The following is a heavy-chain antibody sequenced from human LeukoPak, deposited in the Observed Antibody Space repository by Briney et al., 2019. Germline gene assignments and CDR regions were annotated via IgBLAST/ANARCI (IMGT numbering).Heavy chain of an antibody. V-gene: IGHV4-39*02. CDR3: ARDHPGYSYTSFDY. CDR1: GVSISSSNSY. CDR2: IYYSGNT. J-gene: IGHJ4*02. D-gene: IGHD5-18*01. Sequence: SETLSLTCTVSGVSISSSNSYWGWIRQPPGKGLEWIGSIYYSGNTYYNASLKSQVSISIDTSKNQFSLRLTPVTAADTAVYYCARDHPGYSYTSFDYWGQGTLVTVSS.